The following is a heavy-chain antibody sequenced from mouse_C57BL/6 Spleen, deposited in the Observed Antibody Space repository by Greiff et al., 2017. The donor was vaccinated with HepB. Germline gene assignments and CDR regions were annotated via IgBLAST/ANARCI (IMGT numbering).Heavy chain of an antibody. J-gene: IGHJ1*03. D-gene: IGHD1-1*01. Sequence: EVQLQQSGPELVKPGASVKISCKASGYTFTDYYMNWVKQSHGKSLEWIGDINPNNGGTSYNQKFKGKATLTVDKSSSTAYMELRSLTSEDSAVYYCAATVVAPGYWYFDVWGTGTTVTVSS. V-gene: IGHV1-26*01. CDR1: GYTFTDYY. CDR3: AATVVAPGYWYFDV. CDR2: INPNNGGT.